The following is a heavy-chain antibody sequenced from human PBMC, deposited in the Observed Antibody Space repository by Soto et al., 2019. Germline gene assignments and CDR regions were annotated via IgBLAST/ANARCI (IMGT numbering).Heavy chain of an antibody. J-gene: IGHJ6*02. V-gene: IGHV5-51*01. D-gene: IGHD5-12*01. CDR1: GYSSTSYW. CDR2: IYPGDSDT. Sequence: GESLKISCKGSGYSSTSYWIGWVRQMPGKGLEWMGIIYPGDSDTRYSPSFQGQVTISADKSISTAYLQWSSLKASDTAMYYCARGGYARWYYYYGMDVWGQGTTVTVSS. CDR3: ARGGYARWYYYYGMDV.